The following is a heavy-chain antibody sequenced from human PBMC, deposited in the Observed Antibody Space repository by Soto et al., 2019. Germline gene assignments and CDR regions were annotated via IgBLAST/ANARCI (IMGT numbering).Heavy chain of an antibody. CDR1: GFPFTTYG. Sequence: QVPLVESGGGVVQPGRSLRLSCAASGFPFTTYGMHWVREGPGKGLEWVEVISYDGSNTYYADSVKGRCTISRDNSKNTLYLQMNSLIPEDTAVSYCVGGQYYFDYRGQGTLVTVSA. V-gene: IGHV3-30*03. CDR3: VGGQYYFDY. CDR2: ISYDGSNT. J-gene: IGHJ4*02. D-gene: IGHD3-10*01.